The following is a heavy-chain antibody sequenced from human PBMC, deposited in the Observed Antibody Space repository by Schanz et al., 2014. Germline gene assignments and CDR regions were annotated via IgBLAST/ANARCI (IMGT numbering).Heavy chain of an antibody. CDR3: ARARSWPDY. J-gene: IGHJ4*02. CDR1: GGSISSGGYY. CDR2: IYDGGST. D-gene: IGHD6-13*01. V-gene: IGHV4-31*03. Sequence: QVQLQESGPGLVKPSQTLSLTCTVSGGSISSGGYYWSWIRQHPGKGLEWIGYIYDGGSTYYNPSLKRRMTIAVDTSKNQFSLRLSTVTAADTAVYYCARARSWPDYWGQGTLVIVSS.